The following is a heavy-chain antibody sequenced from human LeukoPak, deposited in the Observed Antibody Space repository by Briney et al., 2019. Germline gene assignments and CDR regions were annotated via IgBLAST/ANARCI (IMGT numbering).Heavy chain of an antibody. CDR2: ISYDGSNK. D-gene: IGHD2-15*01. CDR1: GFTFSSYA. CDR3: ARDRRLLRGFDY. V-gene: IGHV3-30*04. J-gene: IGHJ4*02. Sequence: GGSLRLSCAASGFTFSSYAMHWVRQAPGKGLEWVAVISYDGSNKYYADSVKGRFTISRDNSKNTLYLQMNSLRAEDTAVYYCARDRRLLRGFDYWGQGTLVTVSS.